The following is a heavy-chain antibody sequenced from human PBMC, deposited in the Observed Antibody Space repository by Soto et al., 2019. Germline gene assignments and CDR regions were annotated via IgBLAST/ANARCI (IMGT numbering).Heavy chain of an antibody. Sequence: GGSLRLSCAASGFIFSSYGMHWVRQAPGKGLEWLAFIWYDGSNKYADSVKGRFTISRDNSKNTVYLQMNSLRAEDTAVYYCARSYSSTRYVPNWGQGTLVTVSS. V-gene: IGHV3-33*01. CDR3: ARSYSSTRYVPN. CDR2: IWYDGSNK. CDR1: GFIFSSYG. J-gene: IGHJ4*02. D-gene: IGHD6-13*01.